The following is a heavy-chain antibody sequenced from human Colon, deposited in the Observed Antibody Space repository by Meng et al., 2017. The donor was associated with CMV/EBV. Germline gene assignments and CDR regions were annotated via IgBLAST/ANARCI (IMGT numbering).Heavy chain of an antibody. CDR1: GYSFTGYY. V-gene: IGHV1-2*02. CDR3: ASHSSYVWGSHH. J-gene: IGHJ1*01. D-gene: IGHD3-16*01. CDR2: MDPTTGRT. Sequence: QVRRVQSGAEVRMPGASVKGSCKASGYSFTGYYIHWVRQAPGQGLEWMGWMDPTTGRTDYAQKFQGTVTMTRDTSISTAYLELSRLTSDDTAVYYCASHSSYVWGSHHWGQGTLVTVSS.